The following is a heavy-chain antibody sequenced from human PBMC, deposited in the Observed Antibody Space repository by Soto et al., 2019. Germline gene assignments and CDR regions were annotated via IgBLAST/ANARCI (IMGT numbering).Heavy chain of an antibody. CDR3: ARRWGTYFDF. CDR1: GGSISSYY. V-gene: IGHV4-59*01. CDR2: IYYSGST. D-gene: IGHD7-27*01. J-gene: IGHJ4*02. Sequence: PEETLSLTCTVSGGSISSYYWSWIRQPPGKGLEWIGYIYYSGSTDYDPSLKSRVTISVDTSKNQFSLKLSSVTAADTAVYYCARRWGTYFDFWGQGTLVTVPQ.